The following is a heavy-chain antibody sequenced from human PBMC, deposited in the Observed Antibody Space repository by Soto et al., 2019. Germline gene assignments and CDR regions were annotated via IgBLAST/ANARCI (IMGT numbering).Heavy chain of an antibody. CDR2: IIPILGIA. J-gene: IGHJ4*02. CDR3: AREVMTTVTSPYFDY. V-gene: IGHV1-69*04. CDR1: GGTFSSYT. D-gene: IGHD4-17*01. Sequence: ASVKVSCKASGGTFSSYTISWVRQAPGQGLEWMGRIIPILGIANYAQKFQGRVTITADKSTSTAYMELSSLRSEDTAVYYCAREVMTTVTSPYFDYWGQGTLVTVSS.